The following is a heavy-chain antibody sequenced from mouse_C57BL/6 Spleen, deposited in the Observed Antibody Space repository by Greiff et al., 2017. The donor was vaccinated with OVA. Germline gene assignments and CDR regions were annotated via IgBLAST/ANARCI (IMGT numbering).Heavy chain of an antibody. V-gene: IGHV1-69*01. CDR3: ASRSGGSSYGWYFDV. D-gene: IGHD1-1*01. CDR1: GYTFTSYW. J-gene: IGHJ1*03. CDR2: IDPSDSYT. Sequence: QVQLQQPGAELVMPGASVKLSCKASGYTFTSYWMHWVKQRPGQGLEWIGEIDPSDSYTNYNQKFKGKSTLTVDKSSSTAYMQLSSLTSEDSAVYYCASRSGGSSYGWYFDVWGTGTTVTVSS.